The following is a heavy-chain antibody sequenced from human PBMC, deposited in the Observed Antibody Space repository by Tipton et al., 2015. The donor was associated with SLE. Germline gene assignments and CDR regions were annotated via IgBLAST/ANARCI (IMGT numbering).Heavy chain of an antibody. Sequence: SLRLSCTASGFTFSNSWMSWVRQAPGKGLEWVANIKEDGSEKYYVDSVEGRFTISRDNSKNTLYLQMNSLRPEDTAMYYCATLEARGYWGQGTLVTVSS. D-gene: IGHD1-1*01. J-gene: IGHJ4*02. CDR2: IKEDGSEK. CDR1: GFTFSNSW. CDR3: ATLEARGY. V-gene: IGHV3-7*01.